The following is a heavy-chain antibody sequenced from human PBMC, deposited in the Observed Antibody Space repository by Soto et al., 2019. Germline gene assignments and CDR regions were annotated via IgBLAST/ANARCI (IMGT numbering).Heavy chain of an antibody. V-gene: IGHV4-34*01. CDR1: GGSFSGYY. Sequence: QVQLQQWGAGLLKPSETLSLTCAVYGGSFSGYYWSWIRQPPGKGLEWIGEINHSGSTNYNPSLKSRVTISVDTSKNQFSLKLSSVTAADTAVYYCARIGNDYVWGSYPLYYFDYWGQGTLVTVSS. D-gene: IGHD3-16*02. CDR3: ARIGNDYVWGSYPLYYFDY. CDR2: INHSGST. J-gene: IGHJ4*02.